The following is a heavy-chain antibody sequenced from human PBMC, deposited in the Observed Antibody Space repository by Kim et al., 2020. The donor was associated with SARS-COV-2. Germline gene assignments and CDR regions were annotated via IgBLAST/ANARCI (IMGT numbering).Heavy chain of an antibody. CDR2: IYYSGST. J-gene: IGHJ6*02. D-gene: IGHD2-2*01. CDR3: ARLFVVVPAAGPYYYYGMDV. V-gene: IGHV4-59*08. CDR1: GGSISSYY. Sequence: SETLSLTCTVSGGSISSYYWSWIRQPPGKGLEWIGYIYYSGSTNYNPSLKSRVTISVDTSKNQFSLTLSSVTAADTAVYYCARLFVVVPAAGPYYYYGMDVWGQGTTVTVSS.